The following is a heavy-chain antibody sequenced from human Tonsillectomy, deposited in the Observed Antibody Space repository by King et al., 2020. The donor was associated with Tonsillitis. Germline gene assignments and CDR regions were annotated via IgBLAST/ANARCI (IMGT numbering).Heavy chain of an antibody. CDR3: AKADDYVWGNYRYPLDY. D-gene: IGHD3-16*02. CDR2: ISYDGTNK. Sequence: VQLVESGGGVVQPGRSLRLSCAASGFTFSSYGMHWVRQAPGKGLEWVAVISYDGTNKYYADSVKGRFTISRDNSKNTLYLQMNSLRAEDTAVYSCAKADDYVWGNYRYPLDYWGQGTLVTVSS. CDR1: GFTFSSYG. J-gene: IGHJ4*02. V-gene: IGHV3-30*18.